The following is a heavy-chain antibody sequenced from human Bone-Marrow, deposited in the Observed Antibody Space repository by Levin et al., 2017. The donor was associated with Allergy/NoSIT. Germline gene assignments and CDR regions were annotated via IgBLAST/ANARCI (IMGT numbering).Heavy chain of an antibody. D-gene: IGHD3-3*01. Sequence: SQTLSLTCTVSGGSISSYYWSWIRQPAGKGLEWIGRIYTSGSTNYNPSLKSRVTMSVDTSKNQFSLKLSSVTAADTAVYYCARDHRYDFWSGYSGGWFDPWGQGTLVTVSS. CDR3: ARDHRYDFWSGYSGGWFDP. CDR2: IYTSGST. CDR1: GGSISSYY. V-gene: IGHV4-4*07. J-gene: IGHJ5*02.